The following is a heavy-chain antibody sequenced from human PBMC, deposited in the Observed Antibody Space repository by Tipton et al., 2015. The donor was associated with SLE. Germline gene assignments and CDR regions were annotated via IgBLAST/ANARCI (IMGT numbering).Heavy chain of an antibody. CDR1: GDSITSHY. CDR2: IDFSGNT. CDR3: ARHVITCSRRGGGFYYMDV. J-gene: IGHJ6*03. V-gene: IGHV4-59*04. Sequence: TLSLTCTVSGDSITSHYWSWIRQPAGMGLAWIGNIDFSGNTYYNPSLKIRVTISLDTSKNQFSVKLSSVTAADTAVYYCARHVITCSRRGGGFYYMDVWGKGTAVTVSS. D-gene: IGHD2-15*01.